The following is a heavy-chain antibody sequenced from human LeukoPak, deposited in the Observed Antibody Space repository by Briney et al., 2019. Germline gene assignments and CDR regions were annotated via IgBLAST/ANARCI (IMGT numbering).Heavy chain of an antibody. CDR1: GDSVSSNSAA. CDR3: ARTNAKINPFDN. Sequence: SQTLSLTSAISGDSVSSNSAAWNWIRQSPSRGLEWLGRTYYRSKWYDDYAVSLKGRITINPDTSKNQFSLQLNSVTPEDTAVYSCARTNAKINPFDNWGQGTLVTVSS. V-gene: IGHV6-1*01. J-gene: IGHJ4*02. CDR2: TYYRSKWYD.